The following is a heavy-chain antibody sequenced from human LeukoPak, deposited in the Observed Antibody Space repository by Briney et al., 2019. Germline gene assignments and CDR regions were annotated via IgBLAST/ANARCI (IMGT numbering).Heavy chain of an antibody. CDR2: IKSKAEGGTI. CDR3: SENMGV. V-gene: IGHV3-15*07. J-gene: IGHJ6*02. CDR1: GFTVSGSY. Sequence: SGGSLRLSCAASGFTVSGSYMNWVRQAPGKGLEWVGRIKSKAEGGTIDYAAPVKGRFTISRDDSKNTLYLQMNSLKTEDTAVYFCSENMGVWGQGTTVTVSS.